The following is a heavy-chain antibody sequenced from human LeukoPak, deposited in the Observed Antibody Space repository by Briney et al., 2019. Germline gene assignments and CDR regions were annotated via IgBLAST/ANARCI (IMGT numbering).Heavy chain of an antibody. V-gene: IGHV4-31*03. Sequence: PSETLSLTCTVSGGSISSGGYYWSWIRQHPGKGLEWIGYIYYSGSTYYNPSLKSRVTISVDKSKNQFSLKLSSVTDADTAVYYCASFDYGGNGGIDYWGEATLVTVSS. J-gene: IGHJ4*02. CDR3: ASFDYGGNGGIDY. CDR1: GGSISSGGYY. CDR2: IYYSGST. D-gene: IGHD4-23*01.